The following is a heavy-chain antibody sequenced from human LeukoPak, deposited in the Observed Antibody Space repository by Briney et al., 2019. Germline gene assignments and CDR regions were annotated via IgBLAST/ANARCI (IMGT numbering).Heavy chain of an antibody. V-gene: IGHV3-9*01. Sequence: GGSLRLSCAPSVFTFDNYAMHWVRHAPGKGLEWLSIISWNSGYIGYADSVKGRFTLSRDNAKKTHCMQINTLRAENTALYYSAKVRGTYSSGYFFDYWGQGTLVTVSS. CDR2: ISWNSGYI. D-gene: IGHD6-19*01. J-gene: IGHJ4*02. CDR1: VFTFDNYA. CDR3: AKVRGTYSSGYFFDY.